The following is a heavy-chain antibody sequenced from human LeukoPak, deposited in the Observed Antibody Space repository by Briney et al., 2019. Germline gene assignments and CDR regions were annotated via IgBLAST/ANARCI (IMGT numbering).Heavy chain of an antibody. CDR1: GYTFTGYY. J-gene: IGHJ6*03. D-gene: IGHD3-3*01. V-gene: IGHV1-2*02. Sequence: ASVKVSCKASGYTFTGYYMHWVRQAPGQGLEWMGWINPNSGGTNYAQKFQGRVTRTRDTSISTAYMELSRLRSDDTAVYYCARARYETRIWPKSRYDYYHYMDVWGKGTTVTVSS. CDR2: INPNSGGT. CDR3: ARARYETRIWPKSRYDYYHYMDV.